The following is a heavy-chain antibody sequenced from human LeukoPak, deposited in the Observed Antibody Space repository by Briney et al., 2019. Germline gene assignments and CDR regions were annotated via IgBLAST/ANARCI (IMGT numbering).Heavy chain of an antibody. CDR1: GFTFSSYG. D-gene: IGHD6-13*01. Sequence: GGSLRLSXAASGFTFSSYGMNWVRQAPGKGLEWVSSITSSSNYIYYADSVKGRFTISRDNAKNSLYLQMNSLRAEDTAVYYCARDVEAMAAAGGGVDYWGQGTLVTVSS. V-gene: IGHV3-21*01. CDR2: ITSSSNYI. J-gene: IGHJ4*02. CDR3: ARDVEAMAAAGGGVDY.